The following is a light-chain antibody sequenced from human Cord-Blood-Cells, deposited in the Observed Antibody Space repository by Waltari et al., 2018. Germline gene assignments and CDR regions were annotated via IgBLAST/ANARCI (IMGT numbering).Light chain of an antibody. CDR1: QSLLHSDGKTY. Sequence: IVMTQTPLSLSVTPGQPASISCKSSQSLLHSDGKTYLYWYLQKPGQSPQLLIYDVTRRFTGMPDRCSGSGSETDFTLKHSRVKGEDVGVYGCMHSLPLPDTFGQGTKLEIK. CDR3: MHSLPLPDT. V-gene: IGKV2-29*02. J-gene: IGKJ2*01. CDR2: DVT.